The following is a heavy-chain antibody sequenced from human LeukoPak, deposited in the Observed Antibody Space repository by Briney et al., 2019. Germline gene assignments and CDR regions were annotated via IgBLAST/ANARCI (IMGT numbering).Heavy chain of an antibody. Sequence: GGSLRLSCAASGFTFSSYAMHWVRQAPGKGLEYVSAISSNGGSTYYANSVKGRFTISRDNSKNTLYLQMGSLRAEDMAVYYCASSVVTASFDYWGQGTLVTVSS. J-gene: IGHJ4*02. CDR3: ASSVVTASFDY. CDR1: GFTFSSYA. CDR2: ISSNGGST. D-gene: IGHD2-21*02. V-gene: IGHV3-64*01.